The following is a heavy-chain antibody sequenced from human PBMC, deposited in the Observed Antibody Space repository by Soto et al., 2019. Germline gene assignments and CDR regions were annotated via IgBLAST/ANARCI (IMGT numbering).Heavy chain of an antibody. CDR3: ARQIARVVFSKPHWFDP. V-gene: IGHV4-39*01. CDR2: IVYSGST. J-gene: IGHJ5*02. CDR1: GGSISRNSYY. Sequence: QLPLQESGPGLVKPSETLSLICTVSGGSISRNSYYWGWIRQPPGKGLEWIGRIVYSGSTYYTPGLKSRAIISVDTSKNQCSLKLSSVTAADTAVYYSARQIARVVFSKPHWFDPWGQGTRVTVSS. D-gene: IGHD2-15*01.